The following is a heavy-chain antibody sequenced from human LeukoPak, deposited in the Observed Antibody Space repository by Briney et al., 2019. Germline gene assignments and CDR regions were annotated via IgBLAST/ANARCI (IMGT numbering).Heavy chain of an antibody. Sequence: ASVKVSCKASGGTSSSYTISWVRQAPGQGLEWMGRIIPILGIANYAQKFQGRVTITADKSTSTAYMELSSLRSEDTAVYYCARASSMVTTRGRGYYYMDVWGKGTTVTVSS. CDR1: GGTSSSYT. V-gene: IGHV1-69*02. J-gene: IGHJ6*03. CDR3: ARASSMVTTRGRGYYYMDV. CDR2: IIPILGIA. D-gene: IGHD4-11*01.